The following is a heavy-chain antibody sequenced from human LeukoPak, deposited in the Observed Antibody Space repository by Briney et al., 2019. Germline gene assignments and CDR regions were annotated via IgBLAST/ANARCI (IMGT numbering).Heavy chain of an antibody. CDR3: ARELGRNAFDV. CDR1: GYTFTDNH. J-gene: IGHJ3*01. CDR2: ISPKSGGT. Sequence: ASVKVSCKASGYTFTDNHMYWIRQAPGQGLECMGWISPKSGGTNYAQKFQGRITMTGDTSISTGYMELSSLRSDDTAVYYCARELGRNAFDVWDQGTMVTVSS. V-gene: IGHV1-2*02. D-gene: IGHD7-27*01.